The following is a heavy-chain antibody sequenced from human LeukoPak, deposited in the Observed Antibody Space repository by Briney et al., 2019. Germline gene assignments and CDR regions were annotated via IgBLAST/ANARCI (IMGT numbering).Heavy chain of an antibody. J-gene: IGHJ4*02. CDR1: GFTFSTYW. CDR2: IKQDGSEK. D-gene: IGHD2-15*01. CDR3: ARDGGSRISDW. V-gene: IGHV3-7*01. Sequence: PGGSLRLSCAASGFTFSTYWMSWVRQAPGKGLEWVANIKQDGSEKYYVDSVKGRFTISRDNAKNSLYLQMNSLRAEDTAVYYCARDGGSRISDWWGLGTLVTVSS.